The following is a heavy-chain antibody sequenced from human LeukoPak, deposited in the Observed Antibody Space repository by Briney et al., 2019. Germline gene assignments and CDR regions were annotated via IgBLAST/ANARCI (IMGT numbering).Heavy chain of an antibody. CDR2: ISSSSSYI. J-gene: IGHJ4*02. CDR1: GFTFSSYS. Sequence: GGSLRLSCAASGFTFSSYSMNWVRQAPGKGLEWVSSISSSSSYIYYADSVKGRFTISRDNAKNSLYLQMNSLRAEDTAAYYCARDAAKWLRLAYWGQGTLVTVSS. V-gene: IGHV3-21*01. CDR3: ARDAAKWLRLAY. D-gene: IGHD5-12*01.